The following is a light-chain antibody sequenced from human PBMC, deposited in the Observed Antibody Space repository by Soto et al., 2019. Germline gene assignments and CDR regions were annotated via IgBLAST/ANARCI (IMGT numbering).Light chain of an antibody. CDR1: SSDVGGYNY. Sequence: QSALTQPASVSGSPGQSITISCTGTSSDVGGYNYVSWYQQHPGKAPKLMIYDVSNRPSGVSNRFSGSKSGNTASLTISGLQAEDEADYSCSSYTSSSFVVFGGGTKVTVL. V-gene: IGLV2-14*01. CDR3: SSYTSSSFVV. J-gene: IGLJ2*01. CDR2: DVS.